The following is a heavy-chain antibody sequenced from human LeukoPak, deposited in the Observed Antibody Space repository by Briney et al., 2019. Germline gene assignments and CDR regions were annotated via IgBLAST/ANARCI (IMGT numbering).Heavy chain of an antibody. CDR2: IKSKTDGGTT. CDR1: GVTFSNAW. CDR3: TTADYDILTGYYPFDY. V-gene: IGHV3-15*01. J-gene: IGHJ4*02. Sequence: GGSLRLSCAASGVTFSNAWMSWVRQAPGKGLEWVGRIKSKTDGGTTDYAAPVKGRFTISRDDSKNTLYLQMNSLKTEDTAVYYCTTADYDILTGYYPFDYWGQGTLVTVSS. D-gene: IGHD3-9*01.